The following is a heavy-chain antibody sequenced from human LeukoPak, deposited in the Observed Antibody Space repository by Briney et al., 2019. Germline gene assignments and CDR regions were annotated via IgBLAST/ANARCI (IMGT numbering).Heavy chain of an antibody. Sequence: GRSLRLSCAASGFTFSSYGMHWVRQAPGKGLEWVAVIWYDGSNKYYADSVKGRFTISRDNSKNTLYLQMNSLRAEDTAVYYCARGENYYDSSGYPYWGQGTLVTVSS. D-gene: IGHD3-22*01. V-gene: IGHV3-33*01. CDR2: IWYDGSNK. CDR1: GFTFSSYG. CDR3: ARGENYYDSSGYPY. J-gene: IGHJ4*02.